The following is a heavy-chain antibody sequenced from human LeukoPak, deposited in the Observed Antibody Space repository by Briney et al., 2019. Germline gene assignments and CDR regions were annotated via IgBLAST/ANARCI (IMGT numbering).Heavy chain of an antibody. Sequence: PGGSLRLSCAASGFTFSSYAMSWVRQAPGKGLEWVSVIYSGGSTYYADSVKGRFTISRDNSKNTLYLQMNSLRAEDTAVYFCARDAVVGEPMSSMEATGYWGQGTLVTVSS. V-gene: IGHV3-53*01. CDR2: IYSGGST. D-gene: IGHD1-26*01. J-gene: IGHJ4*02. CDR1: GFTFSSYA. CDR3: ARDAVVGEPMSSMEATGY.